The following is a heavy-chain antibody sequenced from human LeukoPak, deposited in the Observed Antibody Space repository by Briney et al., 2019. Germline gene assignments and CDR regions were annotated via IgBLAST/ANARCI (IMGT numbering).Heavy chain of an antibody. Sequence: GGSLRLSCAASGSTFSSYSMNWVRQAPGKGLEWVSSISSSSSYIYYADSVKGRFTISRDNAKNSLYLQMNSLRAEDTAVYYCARDDLRLVTYDYWGQGTLVTVSS. D-gene: IGHD3-9*01. CDR3: ARDDLRLVTYDY. CDR2: ISSSSSYI. V-gene: IGHV3-21*01. J-gene: IGHJ4*02. CDR1: GSTFSSYS.